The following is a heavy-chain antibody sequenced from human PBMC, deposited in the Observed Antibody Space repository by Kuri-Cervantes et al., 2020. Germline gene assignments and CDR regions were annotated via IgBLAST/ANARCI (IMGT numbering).Heavy chain of an antibody. V-gene: IGHV3-13*01. CDR3: TTARVEHSSSWYAGYYYMDV. Sequence: GESLKISCAASGFTFSGYDMHWVRQAPGKGLEWVSSIGTAADTFYPDSVKGRFTISRENAKNSLYLQMNSLRAGDTAVYYCTTARVEHSSSWYAGYYYMDVWGKGTTVTVSS. CDR1: GFTFSGYD. CDR2: IGTAADT. D-gene: IGHD6-13*01. J-gene: IGHJ6*03.